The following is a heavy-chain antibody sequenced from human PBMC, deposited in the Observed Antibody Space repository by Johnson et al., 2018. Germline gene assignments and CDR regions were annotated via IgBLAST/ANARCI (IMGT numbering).Heavy chain of an antibody. CDR1: GFTFSAYG. D-gene: IGHD3-10*01. CDR3: ASAPGLWVKGHDAFDS. J-gene: IGHJ3*02. Sequence: QVQLVQSGGGVVQPGRSLRLSCAASGFTFSAYGIHWVRQAPGKGLEWVALISYDGINKYYADSVKGRFTISRGNSKNTVSLQLNSLRAEDPAVYYCASAPGLWVKGHDAFDSWGQGTMVTVSS. V-gene: IGHV3-30*03. CDR2: ISYDGINK.